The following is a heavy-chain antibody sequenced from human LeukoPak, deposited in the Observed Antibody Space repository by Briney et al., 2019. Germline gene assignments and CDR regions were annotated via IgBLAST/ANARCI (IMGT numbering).Heavy chain of an antibody. V-gene: IGHV4-59*11. CDR1: GGSISSHY. D-gene: IGHD5-24*01. J-gene: IGHJ6*03. Sequence: SETLSLTCSVSGGSISSHYWSWIRQPPGKGLEWIGYIYYSGSTNYNPSLKSRVTISVDTSKNQFSLKLSSVTAADTAVYYCARDRREMATIWAKYYYYYYMDVWGKGTTVTVSS. CDR3: ARDRREMATIWAKYYYYYYMDV. CDR2: IYYSGST.